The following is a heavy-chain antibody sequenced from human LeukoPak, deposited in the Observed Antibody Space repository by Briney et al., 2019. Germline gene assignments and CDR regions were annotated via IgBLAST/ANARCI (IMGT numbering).Heavy chain of an antibody. CDR2: ISADGGST. V-gene: IGHV3-43*02. CDR1: GFTFVSYA. J-gene: IGHJ4*02. Sequence: GGSPRLSCAASGFTFVSYAMSWVRQAPGKGLEWVSLISADGGSTFSADSVKGRFSISRDNSKNSLYLQMNSLRSEDTAMYYCAKESGKFDYWGQGTLVAVSS. CDR3: AKESGKFDY.